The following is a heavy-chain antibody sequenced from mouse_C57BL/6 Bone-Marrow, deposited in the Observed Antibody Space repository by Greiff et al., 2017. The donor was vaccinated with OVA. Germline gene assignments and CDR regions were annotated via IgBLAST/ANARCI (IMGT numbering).Heavy chain of an antibody. D-gene: IGHD1-1*01. Sequence: EVMLVESGGDLVKPGGSLKLSCAASGFTFSSYGMSWVRQTPDKRLEWVATISSGGSYTYYPDSVKGRFTISRDNAKNTLYLQMSSLKSEDTAMYYCARNYGSSFYWYFDVWGTGTTVTVSS. V-gene: IGHV5-6*01. CDR1: GFTFSSYG. CDR3: ARNYGSSFYWYFDV. J-gene: IGHJ1*03. CDR2: ISSGGSYT.